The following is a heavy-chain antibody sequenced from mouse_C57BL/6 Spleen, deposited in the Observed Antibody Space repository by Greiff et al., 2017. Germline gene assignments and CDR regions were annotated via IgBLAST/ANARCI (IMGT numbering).Heavy chain of an antibody. CDR1: GYAFSSSW. D-gene: IGHD1-1*01. Sequence: VNLVESGPELVKPGASVKISCKASGYAFSSSWMNWVKQRPGKGLEWIGRIYPGDGDTNYNGKFKGKATLTADKSSSTAYMQLSSLTSEDSAVYFCARGGTVVATDYFDYWGQGTTLTVSS. CDR3: ARGGTVVATDYFDY. CDR2: IYPGDGDT. V-gene: IGHV1-82*01. J-gene: IGHJ2*01.